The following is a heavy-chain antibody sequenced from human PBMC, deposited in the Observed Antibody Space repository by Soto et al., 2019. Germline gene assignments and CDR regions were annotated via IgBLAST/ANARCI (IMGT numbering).Heavy chain of an antibody. J-gene: IGHJ4*02. V-gene: IGHV3-30*18. CDR3: AKDSGGHSSSWLPFDY. CDR1: GFTFSTYG. CDR2: ISYDGSNK. D-gene: IGHD6-13*01. Sequence: QVQLVESGGGVVQPGRSLRLACAASGFTFSTYGMHWVRQAPGKGLEWVAVISYDGSNKYYADSVKGRFTISRDNSKNTLYLQMNSLRAEDTAVYYCAKDSGGHSSSWLPFDYWGQGTLVTVSS.